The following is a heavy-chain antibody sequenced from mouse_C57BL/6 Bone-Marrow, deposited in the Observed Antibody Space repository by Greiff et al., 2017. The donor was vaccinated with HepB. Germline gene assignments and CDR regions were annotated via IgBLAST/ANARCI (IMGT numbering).Heavy chain of an antibody. D-gene: IGHD2-2*01. CDR2: ISSGGSYT. V-gene: IGHV5-6*01. CDR1: GFTFSSYG. Sequence: EVQLVESGGDLVKPGGSLKLSCAASGFTFSSYGMSWVRQTPDKRLEWVATISSGGSYTYYPDSVKGRFTISRDNAKNTLYLQMSSLKSEDTAMYYCARRDYGYDWGYFDVWGTGTTVTVSS. CDR3: ARRDYGYDWGYFDV. J-gene: IGHJ1*03.